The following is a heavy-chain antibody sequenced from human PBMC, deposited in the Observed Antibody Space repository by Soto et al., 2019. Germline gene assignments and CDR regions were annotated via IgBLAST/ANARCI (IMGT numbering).Heavy chain of an antibody. J-gene: IGHJ6*02. V-gene: IGHV4-39*07. D-gene: IGHD3-9*01. CDR3: ARAKIRYFDWRPYYYYYGMDV. CDR2: ISYSGST. Sequence: SETLSLTWTVSGGSVSSDRYCWGWIRQSPEKGLEWIASISYSGSTNYNPSLKSRVTISVDTSKNQFSLKLSSVTAADTAVYYCARAKIRYFDWRPYYYYYGMDVWGQGTTVTVSS. CDR1: GGSVSSDRYC.